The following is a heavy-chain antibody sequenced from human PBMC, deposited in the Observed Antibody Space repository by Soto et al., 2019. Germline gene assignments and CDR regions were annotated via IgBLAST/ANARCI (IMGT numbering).Heavy chain of an antibody. CDR1: GGSISSSSYY. Sequence: QLQLQESGPGLVKPSETLSLTCTISGGSISSSSYYWGWIRQPPGKGLEWIGSIYYSGSTYYNPSLKSRVTISVDTSKNQFSLKLSSVTAADTAVYYCATHVYSKSTRRNNWFDPWGQGTLVTVSS. J-gene: IGHJ5*02. D-gene: IGHD1-26*01. V-gene: IGHV4-39*01. CDR2: IYYSGST. CDR3: ATHVYSKSTRRNNWFDP.